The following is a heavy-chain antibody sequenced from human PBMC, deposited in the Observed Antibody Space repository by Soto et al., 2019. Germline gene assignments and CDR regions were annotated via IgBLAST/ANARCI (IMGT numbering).Heavy chain of an antibody. J-gene: IGHJ6*02. CDR1: GFTFSDYY. CDR3: ARDDGQDIAYGMDV. V-gene: IGHV3-11*01. Sequence: GGSLRLSCAASGFTFSDYYLSWIRQAPGKWLEWVSYISSSGSTIYYADSVKGRCTISRDNAKNSLYLQMNSLRAEDTAVYYCARDDGQDIAYGMDVWGQGTTDSVSS. CDR2: ISSSGSTI. D-gene: IGHD6-13*01.